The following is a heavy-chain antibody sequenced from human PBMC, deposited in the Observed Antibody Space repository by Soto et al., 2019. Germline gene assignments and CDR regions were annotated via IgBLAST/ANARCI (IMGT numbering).Heavy chain of an antibody. D-gene: IGHD3-3*01. CDR3: AADRGFLEWFPVSLGAFDI. J-gene: IGHJ3*02. Sequence: SVKVSCKASGFTFTSSAVQWVRQARGQRLEWIGWIVVGSGNTNYAQKFQERVTITRDVSTSTAYMELSSLRSEDTAVYYCAADRGFLEWFPVSLGAFDIWGQGTMVTVSS. CDR1: GFTFTSSA. CDR2: IVVGSGNT. V-gene: IGHV1-58*01.